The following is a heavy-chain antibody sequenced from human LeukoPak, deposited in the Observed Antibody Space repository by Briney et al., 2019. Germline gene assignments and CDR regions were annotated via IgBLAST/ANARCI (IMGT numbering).Heavy chain of an antibody. V-gene: IGHV3-74*01. CDR3: AKSRRDF. CDR1: GFAFSDSR. Sequence: GGSLRLSCVASGFAFSDSRMHWVRQAPGKGLEWVSRITGDGSSTACASSVKGRFTVPRDNARTTLYLQMNSLRVEDTAVYFCAKSRRDFWGQGTLVTVSS. CDR2: ITGDGSST. J-gene: IGHJ4*02.